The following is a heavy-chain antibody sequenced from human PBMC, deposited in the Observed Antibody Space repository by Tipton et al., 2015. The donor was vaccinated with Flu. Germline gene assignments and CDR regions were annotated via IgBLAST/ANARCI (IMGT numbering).Heavy chain of an antibody. J-gene: IGHJ6*02. CDR2: ITWDAVST. CDR3: ARSRTGSYCYKYYYFGMDI. CDR1: GFTFDDYG. D-gene: IGHD2-8*02. V-gene: IGHV3-43D*04. Sequence: SLRLSCAASGFTFDDYGMHWVRQPPGKGLEWVSLITWDAVSTYYADSVKGRFIISRDNSKNSLYLQMNSLRAEDSGLYYCARSRTGSYCYKYYYFGMDIWGQGTTATVSS.